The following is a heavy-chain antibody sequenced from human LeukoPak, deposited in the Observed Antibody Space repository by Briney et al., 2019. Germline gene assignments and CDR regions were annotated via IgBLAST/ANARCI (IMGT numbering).Heavy chain of an antibody. CDR3: TTDRTIFGVFSVGYYFDY. CDR2: IKTKSDGGTT. Sequence: GGSLRLSCAASGFTFTNAWMSWVRQAPGKGLEWVGRIKTKSDGGTTDYAAHVKGRFTISRDESNNILYLQMNSLKTEDTAVYYCTTDRTIFGVFSVGYYFDYWGQGTLVTVSS. D-gene: IGHD3-3*01. J-gene: IGHJ4*02. CDR1: GFTFTNAW. V-gene: IGHV3-15*01.